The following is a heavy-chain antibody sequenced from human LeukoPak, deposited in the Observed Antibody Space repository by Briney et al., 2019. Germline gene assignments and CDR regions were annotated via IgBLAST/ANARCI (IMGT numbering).Heavy chain of an antibody. CDR1: GGSFSPFY. V-gene: IGHV4-34*01. CDR3: ARVGDAYCGDACLNYGLDV. Sequence: SETLSLTCAVYGGSFSPFYWSWIRQPPGKGLEWIGEINHSGSANYNPSLKSRATMSVDTSKNQFSLKVSSVTAADTAVYYCARVGDAYCGDACLNYGLDVWGQGTTVTVSS. CDR2: INHSGSA. D-gene: IGHD2-21*02. J-gene: IGHJ6*02.